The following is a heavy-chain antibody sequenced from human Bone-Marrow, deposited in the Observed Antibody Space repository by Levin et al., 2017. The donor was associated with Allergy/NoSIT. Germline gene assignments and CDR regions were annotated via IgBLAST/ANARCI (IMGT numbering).Heavy chain of an antibody. Sequence: ASVKVSCKASGDTFNNYHVTWVRQAPGQGLEWMGWISGYNGNTKYAESLQGRVTMTTDTSTNTAYMELRSLRSDDTAVYYWAGVVSSSSPAYYYYGLDVWGQGTTVIVSS. CDR2: ISGYNGNT. V-gene: IGHV1-18*01. J-gene: IGHJ6*02. CDR3: AGVVSSSSPAYYYYGLDV. CDR1: GDTFNNYH. D-gene: IGHD6-6*01.